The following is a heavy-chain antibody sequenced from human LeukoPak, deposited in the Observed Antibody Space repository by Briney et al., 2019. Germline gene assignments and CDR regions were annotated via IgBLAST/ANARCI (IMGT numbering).Heavy chain of an antibody. J-gene: IGHJ4*02. CDR3: VRVFPTFFWNPFDY. Sequence: GASVKVSCKASGYTFTGYYMHWVRQAPGQGLEWVGWINPNNGDTDYAQKFQGRVTMTRDTSLNAAYMDLSRLRSDDTAVYYCVRVFPTFFWNPFDYWGQGTLVTVSS. CDR2: INPNNGDT. V-gene: IGHV1-2*02. D-gene: IGHD1-1*01. CDR1: GYTFTGYY.